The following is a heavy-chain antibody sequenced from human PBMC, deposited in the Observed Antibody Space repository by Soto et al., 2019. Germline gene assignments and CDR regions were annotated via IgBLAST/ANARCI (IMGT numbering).Heavy chain of an antibody. D-gene: IGHD2-15*01. Sequence: EVQLVESGGGLVQPGGSLRLSCVTSGFTSSSYWMHWVRQDPGKGLVWVACLSGDGTDTRYADSVKGRFSISRDNAKDTLYLQMNSLKDEDTAVYFCGRDPMDSTPIDLWGQGALVTVSS. J-gene: IGHJ4*02. CDR3: GRDPMDSTPIDL. V-gene: IGHV3-74*01. CDR1: GFTSSSYW. CDR2: LSGDGTDT.